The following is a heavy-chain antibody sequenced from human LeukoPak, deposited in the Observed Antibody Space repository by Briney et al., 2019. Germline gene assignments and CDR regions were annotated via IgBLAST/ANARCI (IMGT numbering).Heavy chain of an antibody. CDR2: MNPNSGNT. D-gene: IGHD4-23*01. J-gene: IGHJ4*02. Sequence: ASVKVSCKASGYTLTSYDVNWVRQATGQGLEWMGWMNPNSGNTGYAQKFQGRVTMTTNTSISTAYMELSSLRSEDTAVYYCASARTYGGDSGSALDYWGQGTLVTVSS. CDR3: ASARTYGGDSGSALDY. V-gene: IGHV1-8*01. CDR1: GYTLTSYD.